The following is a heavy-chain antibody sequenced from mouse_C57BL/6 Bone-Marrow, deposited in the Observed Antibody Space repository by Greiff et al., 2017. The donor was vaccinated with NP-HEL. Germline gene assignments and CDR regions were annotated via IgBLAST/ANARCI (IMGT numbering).Heavy chain of an antibody. Sequence: VQLQQSGAELARPGASVKLSCKASGYTFTSYGISWVKQRTGQGLEWIGEIYPRSGNTYYNEKFKGKATLTAGKSSSTAYMELRSLTSEDSAVYFCARVLNYYGSSYAWFAYWGQGTLVTVSA. J-gene: IGHJ3*01. V-gene: IGHV1-81*01. D-gene: IGHD1-1*01. CDR3: ARVLNYYGSSYAWFAY. CDR2: IYPRSGNT. CDR1: GYTFTSYG.